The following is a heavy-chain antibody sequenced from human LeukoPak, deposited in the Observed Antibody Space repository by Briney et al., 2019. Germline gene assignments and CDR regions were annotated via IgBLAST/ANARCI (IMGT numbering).Heavy chain of an antibody. D-gene: IGHD1-26*01. J-gene: IGHJ6*03. V-gene: IGHV3-7*01. CDR3: ARDGGIVGATRYYYYMDV. CDR2: IKQDGIDK. CDR1: GFTFSSYW. Sequence: QPGGSLRLSCAASGFTFSSYWMSWVRQAPGKGLEWVANIKQDGIDKYYVDSVKGRFTISRDNAKNSLYLQMNSLRAEDTAVYYCARDGGIVGATRYYYYMDVWGKGTTVTVSS.